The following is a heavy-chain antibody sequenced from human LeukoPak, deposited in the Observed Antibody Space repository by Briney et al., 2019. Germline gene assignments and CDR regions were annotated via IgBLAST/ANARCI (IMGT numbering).Heavy chain of an antibody. D-gene: IGHD3-16*01. J-gene: IGHJ4*02. CDR3: ARVSLVLGLGLDY. Sequence: GGSLRLSCAASGFTFSSYSMNWVRQAPGKGLEWVSSISSSGTYIYYADSVKGRFTISRDSANNSLYLQMNSLRAEDTAVYFCARVSLVLGLGLDYWGQGTLVTVSP. V-gene: IGHV3-21*01. CDR2: ISSSGTYI. CDR1: GFTFSSYS.